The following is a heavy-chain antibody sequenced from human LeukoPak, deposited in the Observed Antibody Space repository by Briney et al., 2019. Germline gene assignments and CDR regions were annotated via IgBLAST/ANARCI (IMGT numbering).Heavy chain of an antibody. J-gene: IGHJ4*02. D-gene: IGHD3-22*01. V-gene: IGHV3-30-3*01. Sequence: GSLRLSCAASGFTFSSYAMHWARQAPGKGLEWVAVISYDGSNKYYADSVKGRFTISRDNSKNTLYLQMNSLRAEDTAVYYCARGRYYYDTASYYFDYWGQGTLVTVSS. CDR1: GFTFSSYA. CDR2: ISYDGSNK. CDR3: ARGRYYYDTASYYFDY.